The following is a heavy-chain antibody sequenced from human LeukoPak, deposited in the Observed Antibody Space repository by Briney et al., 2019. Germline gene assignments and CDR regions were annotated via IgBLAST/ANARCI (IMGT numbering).Heavy chain of an antibody. CDR2: INPNSGGT. CDR1: GYTFTGYY. V-gene: IGHV1-2*02. D-gene: IGHD1-7*01. Sequence: GASVKVSCKASGYTFTGYYMHWVRQAPGQGLEWMGWINPNSGGTNYAQKFQGRVSMTRDTSISTAYMELSRLRSDDTAVYYRAREGTGTTGDWFDPWGQGTLVTVSS. J-gene: IGHJ5*02. CDR3: AREGTGTTGDWFDP.